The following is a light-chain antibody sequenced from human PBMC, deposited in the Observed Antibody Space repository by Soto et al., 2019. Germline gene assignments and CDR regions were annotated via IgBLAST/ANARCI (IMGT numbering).Light chain of an antibody. CDR1: NTDFGQDKS. CDR2: EVT. J-gene: IGLJ1*01. V-gene: IGLV2-14*01. Sequence: QSVLTQPASVSGSRGQSIIISCVGRNTDFGQDKSVSWYQQGPGKAPKLLIFEVTNRPSGVSNRFSGSRSGNTASLTISGLQPGDEGDYFCVSYTDTDTLVFGTGTKVTVL. CDR3: VSYTDTDTLV.